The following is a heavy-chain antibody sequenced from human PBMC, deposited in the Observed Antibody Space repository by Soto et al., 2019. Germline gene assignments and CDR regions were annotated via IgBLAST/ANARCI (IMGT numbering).Heavy chain of an antibody. Sequence: GGSLRLSCAASGFTFDNYAMHWVRQAPGKGLEWVSGICWNSNTIAYADSVKGRFTISRDNAKNSLYLQMNSLRAEDTAFYYCAKDTGPNWGQGTLVTVSS. V-gene: IGHV3-9*01. J-gene: IGHJ4*02. CDR2: ICWNSNTI. CDR3: AKDTGPN. CDR1: GFTFDNYA.